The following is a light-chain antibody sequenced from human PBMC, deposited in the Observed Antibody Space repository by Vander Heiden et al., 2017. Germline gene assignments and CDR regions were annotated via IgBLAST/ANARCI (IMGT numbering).Light chain of an antibody. J-gene: IGKJ1*01. CDR1: QSVSSN. Sequence: EIVMTQSPAPLSVSPGERATLSCRASQSVSSNLAWYQQKPGQAPTLLIYGASTRATGIPARFSGSGSGTEFTLTISSLQSEDFAVYYCQQYNNWPRRTFGQGTKVEIK. CDR2: GAS. CDR3: QQYNNWPRRT. V-gene: IGKV3-15*01.